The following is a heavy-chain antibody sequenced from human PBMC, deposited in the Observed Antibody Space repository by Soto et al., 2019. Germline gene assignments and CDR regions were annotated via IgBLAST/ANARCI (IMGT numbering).Heavy chain of an antibody. CDR3: ASNYYGSGSYFPSVYYYGMDV. J-gene: IGHJ6*02. Sequence: GASVKVSCKASGGTFSSYAISWVRQAPGQGLEWMGGIIPIFGTANYAQKFQGRVTITADKSTSTAYMELSSLRSEDTAVYYCASNYYGSGSYFPSVYYYGMDVWGQGTTVTVSS. D-gene: IGHD3-10*01. CDR1: GGTFSSYA. V-gene: IGHV1-69*06. CDR2: IIPIFGTA.